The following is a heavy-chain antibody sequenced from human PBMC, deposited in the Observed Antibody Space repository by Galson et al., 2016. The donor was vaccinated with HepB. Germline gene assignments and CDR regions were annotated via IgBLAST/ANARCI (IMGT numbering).Heavy chain of an antibody. CDR3: ARGYTNTWYVAGFDY. Sequence: SLRLSCAASGFTFGDYPMTWFRQAPGKGLEWVGFIRSKTYYGTAEYAASVEGRFTISRDASKRIAYLQMDSPKPEDSAVYYCARGYTNTWYVAGFDYWGQGTLVTVSS. V-gene: IGHV3-49*03. CDR1: GFTFGDYP. CDR2: IRSKTYYGTA. D-gene: IGHD6-13*01. J-gene: IGHJ4*02.